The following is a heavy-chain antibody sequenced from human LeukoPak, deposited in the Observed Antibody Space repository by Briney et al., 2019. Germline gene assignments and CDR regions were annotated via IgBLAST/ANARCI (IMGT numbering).Heavy chain of an antibody. CDR1: GGSISSHY. Sequence: SETLSLTCTVSGGSISSHYWSWIRQPPGKGLEWIGQIYHSGTTNYNPSLKSRVTTSVDTSKNQFSLKLTSVTAADTAVYYCARAYDDDYYYYMDVWGKGTTVTVSS. CDR3: ARAYDDDYYYYMDV. D-gene: IGHD3-3*01. J-gene: IGHJ6*03. CDR2: IYHSGTT. V-gene: IGHV4-59*11.